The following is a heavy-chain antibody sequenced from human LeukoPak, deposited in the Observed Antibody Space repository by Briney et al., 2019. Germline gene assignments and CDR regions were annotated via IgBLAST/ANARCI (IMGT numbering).Heavy chain of an antibody. D-gene: IGHD6-19*01. V-gene: IGHV4-39*07. J-gene: IGHJ4*02. CDR1: GGSISTSAYF. Sequence: PSETLSLTCTVSGGSISTSAYFRGWIRQPPGKGLEWIGSIFYTGSTNYNPSLKSRVTISVDTSKNQFSLKLSSVTAADTAVYYCARDKSPWQWLAHPHFDYWGQGTLVTVSS. CDR2: IFYTGST. CDR3: ARDKSPWQWLAHPHFDY.